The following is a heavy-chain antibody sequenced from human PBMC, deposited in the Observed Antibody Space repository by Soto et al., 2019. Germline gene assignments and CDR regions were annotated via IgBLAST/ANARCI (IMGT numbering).Heavy chain of an antibody. CDR1: GFTFNNYA. J-gene: IGHJ4*02. Sequence: PGWSLRLSCAASGFTFNNYAMSWVRQAPGKGLEWVSAISSSGYSTYYADSVKGRFTISRDNSKNTVYLQMNNLRAEDTAVYYCAKGSVVVAAKFDSWGQGTLVTVSS. CDR3: AKGSVVVAAKFDS. CDR2: ISSSGYST. D-gene: IGHD2-21*02. V-gene: IGHV3-23*01.